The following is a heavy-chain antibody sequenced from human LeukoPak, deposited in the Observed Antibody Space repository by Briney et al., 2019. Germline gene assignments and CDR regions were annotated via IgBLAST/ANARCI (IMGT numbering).Heavy chain of an antibody. V-gene: IGHV1-18*01. CDR3: ARRRSEEFDFDC. Sequence: ASVKVSCKASGYIFSTYGISWVRQAPGQGLEWMGCISGYNGNTNYAQKLQGRVTMTTDTSASTAYMELRSLRSDDTAVYYCARRRSEEFDFDCWGQGTLVTVSS. D-gene: IGHD6-19*01. J-gene: IGHJ4*02. CDR1: GYIFSTYG. CDR2: ISGYNGNT.